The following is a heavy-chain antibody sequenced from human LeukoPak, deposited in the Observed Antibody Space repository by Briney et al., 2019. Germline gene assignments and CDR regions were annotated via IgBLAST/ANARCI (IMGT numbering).Heavy chain of an antibody. V-gene: IGHV1-2*02. D-gene: IGHD1-7*01. CDR1: GYTFTGYY. CDR3: ARGDNWNYGGDYWFDP. CDR2: INPNSGGT. Sequence: ASVKVSCKASGYTFTGYYMHRVRQAPGQGLEWMGWINPNSGGTNYAQKFQGRVTMTRDTSISTAYMELSRLRSDDTAVYYCARGDNWNYGGDYWFDPWGQGTLVTVSS. J-gene: IGHJ5*02.